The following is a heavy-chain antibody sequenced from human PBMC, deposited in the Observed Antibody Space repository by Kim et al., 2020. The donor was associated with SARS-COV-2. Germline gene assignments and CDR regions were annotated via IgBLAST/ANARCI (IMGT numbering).Heavy chain of an antibody. CDR2: IKEDGTEK. CDR1: GFSISSHW. V-gene: IGHV3-7*01. CDR3: ARDMRGFGY. J-gene: IGHJ4*02. Sequence: GGSLRLSCAVSGFSISSHWMTWVRQAPGKGLEWVANIKEDGTEKYYVESVKGRFTVSRDNPKNSLYLQMNSLRVEDTAVDFCARDMRGFGYWGQGTLV. D-gene: IGHD3-16*01.